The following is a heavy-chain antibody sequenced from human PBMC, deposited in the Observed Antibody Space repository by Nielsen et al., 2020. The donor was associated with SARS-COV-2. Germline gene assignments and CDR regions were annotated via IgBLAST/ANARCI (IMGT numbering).Heavy chain of an antibody. J-gene: IGHJ6*02. V-gene: IGHV3-30*18. CDR2: ASFDGTNK. CDR1: GFTFSSYA. D-gene: IGHD2-8*01. CDR3: AKDAHQWAPQGARGLDV. Sequence: GESLKISCAASGFTFSSYAMHWVRQAPGKGLEWVAVASFDGTNKYYADSVKGRFTVSSDSSKNTLYLQMNSLRLDDTAVYYCAKDAHQWAPQGARGLDVWGQGTTVTVSS.